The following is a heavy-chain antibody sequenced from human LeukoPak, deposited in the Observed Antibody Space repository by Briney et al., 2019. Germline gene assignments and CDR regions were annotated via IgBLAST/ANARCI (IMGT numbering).Heavy chain of an antibody. CDR1: GGSISSYY. V-gene: IGHV4-59*01. CDR2: IYYSGST. D-gene: IGHD3-16*01. Sequence: SETLSLTCTVSGGSISSYYWSWIRQPPGKGLEWIGYIYYSGSTNYNPSLKSRVTISVDTSKNQFFLKLSSVTAADTAVYYCARVDYDLVWGAFDIWGQGTMVTVSS. J-gene: IGHJ3*02. CDR3: ARVDYDLVWGAFDI.